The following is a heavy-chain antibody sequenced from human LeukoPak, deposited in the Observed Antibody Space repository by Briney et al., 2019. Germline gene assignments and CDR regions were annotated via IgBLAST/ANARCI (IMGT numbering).Heavy chain of an antibody. V-gene: IGHV4-59*01. Sequence: SETLSLTCTVSGGSISSYYWSWIRQPPGKGLEWIGYMYYSGRTNYNPSLKSRVTISVDTSKNQFSLKLSSVTAADTAVYYCARARRFYYDFWSGPDTKNWFDPWGQGTLVTVSS. CDR3: ARARRFYYDFWSGPDTKNWFDP. J-gene: IGHJ5*02. D-gene: IGHD3-3*01. CDR1: GGSISSYY. CDR2: MYYSGRT.